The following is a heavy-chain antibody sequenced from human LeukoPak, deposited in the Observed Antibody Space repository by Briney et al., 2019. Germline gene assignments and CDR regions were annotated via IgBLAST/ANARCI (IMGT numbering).Heavy chain of an antibody. CDR2: FDPEYGKT. CDR3: ATDSLTL. V-gene: IGHV1-24*01. Sequence: GASVKVSCKVSGYTLTELSMHWVRQAPGKGLEWLGGFDPEYGKTIYAQKFQGRVTMTEDTSTDTAYMELSSLRSEDTAMNFCATDSLTLWGQGTLVTVSS. J-gene: IGHJ4*02. CDR1: GYTLTELS.